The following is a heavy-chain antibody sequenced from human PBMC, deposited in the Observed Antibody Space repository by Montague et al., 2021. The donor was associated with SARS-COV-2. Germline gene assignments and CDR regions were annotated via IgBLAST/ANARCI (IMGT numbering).Heavy chain of an antibody. V-gene: IGHV2-70*11. CDR1: GFSLSTSGMC. CDR3: ARIHIAAAGTGLDY. Sequence: PAPVKPTQTLTLTCTFSGFSLSTSGMCVSWIRQPPGKALEWLARIDWDDEKYYSTSLKTRPTISKDTSKNQVVLTMTNMDPVDTATYYCARIHIAAAGTGLDYWGQGTLVTVSS. CDR2: IDWDDEK. D-gene: IGHD6-13*01. J-gene: IGHJ4*02.